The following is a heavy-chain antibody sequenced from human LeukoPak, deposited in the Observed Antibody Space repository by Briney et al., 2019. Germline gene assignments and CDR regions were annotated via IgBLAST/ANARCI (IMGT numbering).Heavy chain of an antibody. Sequence: ASVKVSCKASGYTFTGYYMHWVRQAPGQGLEWMGWINPNSGGTKYAQKFQGRVSMTRDTSISTAYMELASLTSDDTAVYYCARAGGRGWFDPWGQGTLVTVSS. D-gene: IGHD1-26*01. V-gene: IGHV1-2*02. CDR3: ARAGGRGWFDP. CDR2: INPNSGGT. J-gene: IGHJ5*02. CDR1: GYTFTGYY.